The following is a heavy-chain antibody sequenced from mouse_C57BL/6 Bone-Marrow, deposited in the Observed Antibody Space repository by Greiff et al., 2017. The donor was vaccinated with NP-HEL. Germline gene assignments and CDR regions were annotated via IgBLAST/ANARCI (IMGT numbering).Heavy chain of an antibody. V-gene: IGHV1-81*01. D-gene: IGHD1-1*01. J-gene: IGHJ3*01. CDR1: GYTFTSYG. CDR2: IYPRSGNT. Sequence: QVQLKQSGAELARPGASVKLSCKASGYTFTSYGMSWVKQRTGQGLEWIGEIYPRSGNTYYNQKFKGKSTLTADKSSSTAYMELRSLTSEDSAVYFCGAGSSYEWFAYWCQGTLVTVSA. CDR3: GAGSSYEWFAY.